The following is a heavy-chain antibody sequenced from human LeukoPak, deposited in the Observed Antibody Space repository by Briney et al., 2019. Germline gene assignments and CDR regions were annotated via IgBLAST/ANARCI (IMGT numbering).Heavy chain of an antibody. J-gene: IGHJ6*02. Sequence: GGSLRLSCAASGFTFSNYAMNWVRQAPGKGLEWVSYIGISITTIYYADSVKGRFTISRDNAKNSLSLQMNNLSLEDTAIYYCARSPYSSSRTVGYYGTDVWGQGTTVTVSS. CDR3: ARSPYSSSRTVGYYGTDV. D-gene: IGHD6-13*01. V-gene: IGHV3-48*04. CDR2: IGISITTI. CDR1: GFTFSNYA.